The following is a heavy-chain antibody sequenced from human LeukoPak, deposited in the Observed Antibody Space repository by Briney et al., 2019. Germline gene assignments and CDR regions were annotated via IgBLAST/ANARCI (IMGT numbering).Heavy chain of an antibody. CDR2: VSGTGGGT. J-gene: IGHJ5*02. Sequence: GGSLRLSCAASGFTFSPVWMHWVRQAPGKGLEWVSVVSGTGGGTYYADSVKGRFTISRDNSKNTLYLQMNSLRAEDTALYYCVKASSSSPQYNWFDAWGQGTLVTVSS. CDR1: GFTFSPVW. D-gene: IGHD6-6*01. CDR3: VKASSSSPQYNWFDA. V-gene: IGHV3-23*01.